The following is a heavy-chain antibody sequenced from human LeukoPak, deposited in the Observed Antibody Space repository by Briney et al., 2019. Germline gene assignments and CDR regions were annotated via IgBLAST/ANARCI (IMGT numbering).Heavy chain of an antibody. CDR1: GFTFSSYS. CDR3: ARAKGYTSSYSFDY. CDR2: ISYDGSNK. Sequence: GGSLRLSCAASGFTFSSYSMNWVRQAPGKGLEWVAVISYDGSNKYYADSVKGRFTISRDNSKNTLYLQMNSLRAEDTAVYYCARAKGYTSSYSFDYWGQGILVTVSS. J-gene: IGHJ4*02. V-gene: IGHV3-30*03. D-gene: IGHD3-10*01.